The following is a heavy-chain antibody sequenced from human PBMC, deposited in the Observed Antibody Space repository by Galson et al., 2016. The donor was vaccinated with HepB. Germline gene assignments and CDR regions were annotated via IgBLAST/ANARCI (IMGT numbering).Heavy chain of an antibody. CDR2: NRNKANRFFT. J-gene: IGHJ3*02. CDR3: ARVGSVTIDAFDI. D-gene: IGHD4-17*01. CDR1: GFTFSDYF. V-gene: IGHV3-72*01. Sequence: SLRLSCAGSGFTFSDYFMDWVRQAPGNGLEWVGRNRNKANRFFTEYAASVKGRFSISRDDSKSSLYLQMNSLKTEDTAVYYCARVGSVTIDAFDIWGQGTMVTVSS.